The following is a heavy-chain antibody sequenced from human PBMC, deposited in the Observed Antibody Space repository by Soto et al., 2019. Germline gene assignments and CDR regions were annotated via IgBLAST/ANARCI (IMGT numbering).Heavy chain of an antibody. V-gene: IGHV4-39*01. J-gene: IGHJ4*02. CDR3: GKVLVGATGHTDSDS. D-gene: IGHD2-15*01. Sequence: SETLSLTCTVSGGSIYRSGYYWGWIRQPPGRGLEWIGNVDYNGVTYSNPSLKSRVTISRDTSKNQFSLKLTSVTAADTALYYCGKVLVGATGHTDSDSWGLGTLVTVPS. CDR2: VDYNGVT. CDR1: GGSIYRSGYY.